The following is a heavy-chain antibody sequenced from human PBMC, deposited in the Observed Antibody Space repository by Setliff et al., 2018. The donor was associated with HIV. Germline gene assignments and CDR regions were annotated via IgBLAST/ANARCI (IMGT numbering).Heavy chain of an antibody. J-gene: IGHJ5*02. CDR1: GYTFTGYY. Sequence: RASVKVSCKASGYTFTGYYMHWVRQAPGQGLEWMGWINPNNGGTNYAQKFQGRVTMTRDTSISTAYMELSSLRSDDTAVYYCARGTTPLGWFDPWGQGTLVTVSS. V-gene: IGHV1-2*02. CDR3: ARGTTPLGWFDP. D-gene: IGHD2-2*01. CDR2: INPNNGGT.